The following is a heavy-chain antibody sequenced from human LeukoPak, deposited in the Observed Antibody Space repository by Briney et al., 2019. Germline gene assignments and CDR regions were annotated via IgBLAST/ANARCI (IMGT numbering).Heavy chain of an antibody. D-gene: IGHD3-9*01. Sequence: ASVKVSCKASGYTFTGYYMHWVRQAPGQGLEWMGWINPNSGGTNYAQKFQGRVTMTRDTFISTAYMELGRLRSDDTAVYYCARGRYFDWLFLFDPWGQGTLVTVSS. CDR3: ARGRYFDWLFLFDP. CDR1: GYTFTGYY. J-gene: IGHJ5*02. CDR2: INPNSGGT. V-gene: IGHV1-2*02.